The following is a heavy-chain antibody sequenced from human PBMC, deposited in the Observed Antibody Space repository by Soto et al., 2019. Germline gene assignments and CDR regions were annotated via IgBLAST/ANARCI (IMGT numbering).Heavy chain of an antibody. D-gene: IGHD3-16*01. CDR1: GYTFTSYA. CDR3: ARDHGGGITFE. Sequence: QVQLVQSGAEVKKPGASVKVSCKASGYTFTSYAISWVRQAPGQGLEWMGWISAYNGNTKYAQKLQGRVTMTTATATSTAYMELRRLRSDDTAVYYCARDHGGGITFEWGQGTLVTVSS. J-gene: IGHJ4*02. V-gene: IGHV1-18*01. CDR2: ISAYNGNT.